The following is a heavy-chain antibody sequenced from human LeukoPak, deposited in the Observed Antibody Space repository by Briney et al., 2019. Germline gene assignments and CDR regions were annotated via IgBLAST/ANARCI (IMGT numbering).Heavy chain of an antibody. Sequence: PGGSLRLSCAASGFTFSSYAMSWVRQAPGKGLEWVSAISGSGGSTYYADSVKGRFTISRDNSKNTLYLQMNSLRAEDTAVYYCARDDDGYSYGYSFDYWGQGTLVTVSS. CDR1: GFTFSSYA. V-gene: IGHV3-23*01. J-gene: IGHJ4*02. CDR3: ARDDDGYSYGYSFDY. CDR2: ISGSGGST. D-gene: IGHD5-18*01.